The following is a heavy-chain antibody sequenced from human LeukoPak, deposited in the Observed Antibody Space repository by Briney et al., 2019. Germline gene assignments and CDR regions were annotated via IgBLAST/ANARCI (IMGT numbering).Heavy chain of an antibody. CDR2: IRYDGSNK. Sequence: PGGSLILSCAASGFTFSSYGMHWVRQAPGKGLEWVAFIRYDGSNKYYADSVKGRFTISRDNSKNTVYLQMNSLRVEDTAVYYCAILGYCSSTRCLDYWGQGTLVTVPS. J-gene: IGHJ4*02. D-gene: IGHD2-2*01. CDR3: AILGYCSSTRCLDY. CDR1: GFTFSSYG. V-gene: IGHV3-30*02.